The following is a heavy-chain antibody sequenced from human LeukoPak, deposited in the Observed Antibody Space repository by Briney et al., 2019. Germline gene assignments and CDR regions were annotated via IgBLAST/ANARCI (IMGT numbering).Heavy chain of an antibody. V-gene: IGHV4-34*01. CDR1: GASFSGYY. CDR3: ARAGVEKYYYGSGSYYKAPYFDY. Sequence: PSQTLSLTCAVYGASFSGYYWSWIRQPPWKGLEWIGEINHSGSTNYNPSLKSRVTISVDTSKNQFSLKLSSVTAADTAVYYCARAGVEKYYYGSGSYYKAPYFDYWGQGTLVTVSS. CDR2: INHSGST. D-gene: IGHD3-10*01. J-gene: IGHJ4*02.